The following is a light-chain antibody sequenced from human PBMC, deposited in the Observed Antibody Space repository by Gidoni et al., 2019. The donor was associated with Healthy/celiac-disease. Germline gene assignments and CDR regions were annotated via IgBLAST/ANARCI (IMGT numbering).Light chain of an antibody. Sequence: EIVLTQSPATLSLSPGERATLSCRASQSVSSYLAWYQQKPDQAPRLLIYDASNRATGIPARFSGSGSGTDFALTISSLEPEDFAVYYCQRRSNWPPALTFGGGTKLEIK. V-gene: IGKV3-11*01. J-gene: IGKJ4*01. CDR1: QSVSSY. CDR2: DAS. CDR3: QRRSNWPPALT.